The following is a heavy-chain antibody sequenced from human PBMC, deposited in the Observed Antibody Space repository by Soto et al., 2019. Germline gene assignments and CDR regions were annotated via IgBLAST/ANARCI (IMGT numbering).Heavy chain of an antibody. CDR3: ARGGREPFAL. CDR2: IYYSGYT. V-gene: IGHV4-59*01. J-gene: IGHJ2*01. Sequence: QVQLQESGPGLVKASETLSLTCTVSGGSISTYDWSWIRQSPGKGLQWIGYIYYSGYTNYDPSLKGRVTISVDTSKNQFSLKLSAVTAADTAVYCCARGGREPFALWGRGTLVTVSS. CDR1: GGSISTYD. D-gene: IGHD2-15*01.